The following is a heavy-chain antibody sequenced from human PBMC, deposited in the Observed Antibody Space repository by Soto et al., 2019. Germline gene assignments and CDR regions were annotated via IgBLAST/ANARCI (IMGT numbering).Heavy chain of an antibody. CDR2: MNPNSGNT. V-gene: IGHV1-8*01. D-gene: IGHD3-16*01. J-gene: IGHJ5*02. CDR1: GYTFTSYD. CDR3: ARLKQDYAVA. Sequence: QVQLVQSGAEVKKPGASVKVSCKASGYTFTSYDINWVRLATGQGLEWMGWMNPNSGNTAYAQKFXGXVXMXWNTSISTAYMELSSLRSEDTAVYYCARLKQDYAVAWGQGTLVTVSS.